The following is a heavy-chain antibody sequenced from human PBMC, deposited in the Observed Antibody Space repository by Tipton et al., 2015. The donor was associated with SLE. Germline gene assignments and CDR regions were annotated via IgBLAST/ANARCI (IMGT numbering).Heavy chain of an antibody. J-gene: IGHJ4*02. CDR1: GFTFRNYW. Sequence: GSLRLSCAASGFTFRNYWLHWVRQAPGKGLERVGRIKSMSDGGTADFAATVKGRIIMSRNDADNTMYLDLHSLTAEDTAVYYCTTDRYSLHGGLDYWGQGTLVTVSS. CDR2: IKSMSDGGTA. CDR3: TTDRYSLHGGLDY. V-gene: IGHV3-15*05. D-gene: IGHD4-11*01.